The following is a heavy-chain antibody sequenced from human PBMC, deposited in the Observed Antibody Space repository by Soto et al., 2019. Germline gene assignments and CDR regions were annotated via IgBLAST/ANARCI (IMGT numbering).Heavy chain of an antibody. CDR1: GFTFSSYA. Sequence: LRLSCAASGFTFSSYAMSWVRQAPGKGLEWVSAISGSGGSTYYADSVKGRFTISRDNSKNTLYLQMNSLRAEDTAVYYCARRYCTNGVCYGGRYYYGMDVGGQGTTVTVSS. J-gene: IGHJ6*02. CDR2: ISGSGGST. CDR3: ARRYCTNGVCYGGRYYYGMDV. D-gene: IGHD2-8*01. V-gene: IGHV3-23*01.